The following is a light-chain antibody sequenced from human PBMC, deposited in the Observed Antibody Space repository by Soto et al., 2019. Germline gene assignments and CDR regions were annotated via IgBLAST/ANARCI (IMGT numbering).Light chain of an antibody. CDR3: QQYITYST. CDR1: QSLRGW. Sequence: DIQMTQSPSTLSASVGDRVTITCRASQSLRGWLAWYQQGPGKAPKALIYDASTLASGVPSRFNGSGSGTEFTLTISSLQPDDFATYYCQQYITYSTFGQGTRLEIK. CDR2: DAS. V-gene: IGKV1-5*01. J-gene: IGKJ5*01.